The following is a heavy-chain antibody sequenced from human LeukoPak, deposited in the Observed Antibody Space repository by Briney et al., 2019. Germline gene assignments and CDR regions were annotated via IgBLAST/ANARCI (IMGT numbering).Heavy chain of an antibody. CDR1: GGTFSSHA. D-gene: IGHD3-22*01. CDR3: ASRTYFYDSSGYYYAPFDF. CDR2: IIPILGTP. V-gene: IGHV1-69*13. Sequence: ASVKVSCKASGGTFSSHAISWVRQAPGQGLDWMGGIIPILGTPNYAQKFQGRVTITADESTSTAYMELSSLRSDDTAVYYCASRTYFYDSSGYYYAPFDFWGQGTLVTVSS. J-gene: IGHJ4*02.